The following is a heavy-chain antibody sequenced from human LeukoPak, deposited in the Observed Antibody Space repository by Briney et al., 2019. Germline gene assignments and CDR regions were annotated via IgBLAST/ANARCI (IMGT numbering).Heavy chain of an antibody. V-gene: IGHV4-30-2*01. D-gene: IGHD3-10*01. CDR3: ARESTMVRGGID. CDR2: IYHSGST. Sequence: SETLSLTCAVSGGSISSGGYCWSWIRQPPGTGLEWIGYIYHSGSTYYNPSLKSRVTISVERSNNHFSLKLSSVTAAATAVYYCARESTMVRGGIDWGQGTLVTVSS. J-gene: IGHJ4*02. CDR1: GGSISSGGYC.